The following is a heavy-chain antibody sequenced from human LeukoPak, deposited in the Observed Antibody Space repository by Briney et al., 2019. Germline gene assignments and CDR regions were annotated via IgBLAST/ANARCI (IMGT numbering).Heavy chain of an antibody. CDR3: TRGVAISTSGWYDTFDY. D-gene: IGHD6-19*01. Sequence: GGPLRLPCAASGFPFRDYPMYGVPQPPGKGRDNVSVISTDGSRIYYADSVKGRFTISRDNSKNTLYLQMGSLRAEDMAVYYCTRGVAISTSGWYDTFDYWGQGALVTVSS. J-gene: IGHJ4*02. V-gene: IGHV3-64*02. CDR1: GFPFRDYP. CDR2: ISTDGSRI.